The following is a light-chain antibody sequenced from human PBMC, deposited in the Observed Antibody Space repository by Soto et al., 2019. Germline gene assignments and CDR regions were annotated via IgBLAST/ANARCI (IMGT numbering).Light chain of an antibody. J-gene: IGKJ1*01. CDR2: DAS. CDR1: QRVSSSY. CDR3: QQYAGSPRT. V-gene: IGKV3-20*01. Sequence: EIALTKSPGTLSLSPGERATLSCRASQRVSSSYLAWYQQKPGQAPRLLIYDASIRATGIPDRFSGSRSGTDFTLTISRLEPEDFAVYYCQQYAGSPRTFGQGTKVEIK.